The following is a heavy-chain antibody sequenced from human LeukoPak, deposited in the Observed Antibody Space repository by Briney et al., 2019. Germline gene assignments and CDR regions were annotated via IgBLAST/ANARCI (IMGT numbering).Heavy chain of an antibody. V-gene: IGHV4-39*07. CDR1: GASLSTSPYY. CDR2: INHSGNT. J-gene: IGHJ5*02. CDR3: ARAYVRGIIITQWFDP. D-gene: IGHD3-10*01. Sequence: SETLSLTCSVSGASLSTSPYYWDWIRKPPGKRLEWIGEINHSGNTNYNPSLKSRVTISVDTSKNQCSLKLSSVTAADTAVYYCARAYVRGIIITQWFDPWGQGTLVTVSS.